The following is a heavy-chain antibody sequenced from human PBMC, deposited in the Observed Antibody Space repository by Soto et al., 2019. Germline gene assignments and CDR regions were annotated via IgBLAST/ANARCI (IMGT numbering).Heavy chain of an antibody. CDR1: GFTFSSYA. J-gene: IGHJ4*02. CDR3: AATVTTGFDY. D-gene: IGHD4-17*01. V-gene: IGHV3-30-3*01. Sequence: QVQLVESGGGVVQPGRSLRLSCAASGFTFSSYAMHWVRQAPGKGLEWVAVISDDGSNKFYADSVKGRFTISRDNSKNTLYLQMTSLRADETAVYYCAATVTTGFDYWGQGTLVTVSS. CDR2: ISDDGSNK.